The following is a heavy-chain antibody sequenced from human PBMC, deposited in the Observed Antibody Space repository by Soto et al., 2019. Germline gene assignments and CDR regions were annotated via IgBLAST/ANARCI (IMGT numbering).Heavy chain of an antibody. D-gene: IGHD3-3*01. CDR1: GGSISSSNW. CDR2: IYHSGST. Sequence: QVQLQESGPGLVKPSGTLSLTCAVSGGSISSSNWWSWVRQPPGKGLEWIGEIYHSGSTNYNPSLKSRVTISVDKSKNQFSLKLSSVTAADTAVYYCARERPNYDFWSGYYRGDGMDVWGQGTTVTVSS. CDR3: ARERPNYDFWSGYYRGDGMDV. J-gene: IGHJ6*02. V-gene: IGHV4-4*02.